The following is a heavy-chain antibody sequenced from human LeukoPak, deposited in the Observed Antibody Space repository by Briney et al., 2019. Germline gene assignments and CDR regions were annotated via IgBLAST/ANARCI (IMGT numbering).Heavy chain of an antibody. CDR3: ATVVAARQGTIDP. CDR1: GFTFSSYA. D-gene: IGHD6-6*01. J-gene: IGHJ5*02. V-gene: IGHV3-23*01. Sequence: HPGGSLRLSCAASGFTFSSYAMSWVRQAPGKGLEWVSAISGSGGTTYCADSVKGRFTISRDNSKSTLYVQMNSLRAEDTAVYYCATVVAARQGTIDPWGQGTLVTISS. CDR2: ISGSGGTT.